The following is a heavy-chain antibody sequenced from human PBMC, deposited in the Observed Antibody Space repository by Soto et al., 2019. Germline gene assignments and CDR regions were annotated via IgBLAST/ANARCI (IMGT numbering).Heavy chain of an antibody. CDR1: GLTLGSRA. CDR3: ARGSTDSYPGSRIFDF. D-gene: IGHD3-10*01. CDR2: ITDTGGDA. V-gene: IGHV3-23*01. J-gene: IGHJ4*02. Sequence: EVQLLESGGDLKQPGGSPPPSRLAPGLTLGSRAMTWVRQAPGEGLQWVSTITDTGGDAKYADSVRGRFVISRDNSKKTLYLQMTSLTAEDSAMYYCARGSTDSYPGSRIFDFWGRGTLVTVSS.